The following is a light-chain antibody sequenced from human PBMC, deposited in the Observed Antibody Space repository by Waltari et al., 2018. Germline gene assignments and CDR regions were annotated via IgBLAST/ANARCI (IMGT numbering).Light chain of an antibody. V-gene: IGLV2-11*01. CDR1: SSDVGGYNY. J-gene: IGLJ2*01. Sequence: QSALTQPRSVSGSPGQSVTISCTGTSSDVGGYNYVSWYQQHPGKAPNLMIFAVSKRPSGLPDRFSGSKSGNAASLTILGLQAEDEADYFCCSYAGSYTLVFGGGTKLTVL. CDR3: CSYAGSYTLV. CDR2: AVS.